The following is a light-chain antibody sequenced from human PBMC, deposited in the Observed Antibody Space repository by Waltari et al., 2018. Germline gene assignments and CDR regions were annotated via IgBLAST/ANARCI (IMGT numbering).Light chain of an antibody. J-gene: IGKJ1*01. CDR2: KAS. V-gene: IGKV1-5*03. Sequence: DIQMTQSPSTLSASIGDRVTITCRASQPINSWLAWYQQKPGKAPNLLIYKASSLQSGVPSRFSGSASGTEFTLTINSLQPDDFATYYCQQYNSYPWTFGQGTKVEIK. CDR3: QQYNSYPWT. CDR1: QPINSW.